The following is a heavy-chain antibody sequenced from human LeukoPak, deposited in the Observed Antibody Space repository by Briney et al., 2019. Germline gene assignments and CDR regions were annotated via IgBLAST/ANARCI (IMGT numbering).Heavy chain of an antibody. CDR3: AREDSSGYSYFTSFDY. V-gene: IGHV1-18*01. J-gene: IGHJ4*02. Sequence: GASVKVSCTASGYTFTSYGISWVRQAPGQGLEWMGWISAYNGNTNYAQKLQGRVTMTTDTSTSTAYMELRSLRSDDTAVYYCAREDSSGYSYFTSFDYWGQGTLVTVSS. D-gene: IGHD3-22*01. CDR2: ISAYNGNT. CDR1: GYTFTSYG.